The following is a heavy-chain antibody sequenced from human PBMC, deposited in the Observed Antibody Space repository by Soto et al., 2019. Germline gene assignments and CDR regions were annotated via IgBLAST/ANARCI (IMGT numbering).Heavy chain of an antibody. CDR1: GGSIITGSFY. D-gene: IGHD6-13*01. CDR2: IYYSGTT. CDR3: ARHSGSWGYYYYYIDV. J-gene: IGHJ6*03. V-gene: IGHV4-39*01. Sequence: SETLSLTCTVSGGSIITGSFYWGWIRQPPGKGLEWIGTIYYSGTTYYSPSLKSRVTISMDTSKNQFSLNLSSVTAADTAVYYCARHSGSWGYYYYYIDVWGKGTTVTVSS.